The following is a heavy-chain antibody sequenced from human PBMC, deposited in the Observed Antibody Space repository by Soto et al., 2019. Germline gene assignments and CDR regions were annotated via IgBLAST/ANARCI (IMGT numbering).Heavy chain of an antibody. Sequence: QVQLVESGGGVVQPGRSLRLSCAASGFTVSSYGMHWVRQAPGKGLEWVAVISYAGSNKYYADSVKGRFTISRDNSKHTLYLQMNSRRAEDTAVYYCPKDWDPGDTAMVKPGTFAYWGQGTLVTVSS. CDR2: ISYAGSNK. D-gene: IGHD5-18*01. J-gene: IGHJ4*02. V-gene: IGHV3-30*18. CDR3: PKDWDPGDTAMVKPGTFAY. CDR1: GFTVSSYG.